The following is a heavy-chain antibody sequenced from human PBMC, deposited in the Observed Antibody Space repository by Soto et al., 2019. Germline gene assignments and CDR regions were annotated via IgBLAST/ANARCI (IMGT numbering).Heavy chain of an antibody. Sequence: ASVKVSCKASGYTFTGYYMHWVRQAPGQGLEWMGWINPNSGGTNYAQKFQGWVTMTRDTSISTAYMELSRLRSDDTAVYYCARDGIYDFWSGYTPSPIDYWGQGTLVTVSS. D-gene: IGHD3-3*01. CDR2: INPNSGGT. V-gene: IGHV1-2*04. CDR3: ARDGIYDFWSGYTPSPIDY. J-gene: IGHJ4*02. CDR1: GYTFTGYY.